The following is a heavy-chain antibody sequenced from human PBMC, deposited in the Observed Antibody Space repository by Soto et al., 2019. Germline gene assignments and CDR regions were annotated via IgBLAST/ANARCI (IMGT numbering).Heavy chain of an antibody. Sequence: SETLSLTCTVSGGSISSGGYYWSWIRQHPGKGLEWIGYIYYSGSTYYNPSLKSRVTISVDTSKNQFSLKLSSVTAADTAVYYCARGSYYDSSGYYGPWGQGTLVTVPS. CDR2: IYYSGST. CDR1: GGSISSGGYY. J-gene: IGHJ5*02. V-gene: IGHV4-31*03. CDR3: ARGSYYDSSGYYGP. D-gene: IGHD3-22*01.